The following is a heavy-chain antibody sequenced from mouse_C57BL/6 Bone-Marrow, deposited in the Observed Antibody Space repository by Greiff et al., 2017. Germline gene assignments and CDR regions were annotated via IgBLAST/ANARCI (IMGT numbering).Heavy chain of an antibody. J-gene: IGHJ4*01. D-gene: IGHD2-4*01. CDR2: IHPNSGST. V-gene: IGHV1-64*01. CDR1: GYTFTSYW. CDR3: ARGDYDCAIDY. Sequence: VQLQQPGAELVKPGASVKLSCKASGYTFTSYWMHWVKQRPGQGLEWIGTIHPNSGSTNYNEKFKSKATLTVDKSSSTAYVQLSSLTSEDSAVYYCARGDYDCAIDYWGQGTSVTVSS.